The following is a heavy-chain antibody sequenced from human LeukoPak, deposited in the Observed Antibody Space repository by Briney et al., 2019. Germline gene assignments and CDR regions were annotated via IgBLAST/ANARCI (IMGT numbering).Heavy chain of an antibody. J-gene: IGHJ5*02. V-gene: IGHV3-7*01. Sequence: PGGSLRLSCAASGFTFSSYWMSWVRQAPGKGLEWVANIKQDGSEKYYVDSVKGRFTISRDNAKNSLYLQMNSLRAEDTAVYYCARHPVQLERREYNWFDPWGQGTLVTVSS. CDR2: IKQDGSEK. D-gene: IGHD1-1*01. CDR1: GFTFSSYW. CDR3: ARHPVQLERREYNWFDP.